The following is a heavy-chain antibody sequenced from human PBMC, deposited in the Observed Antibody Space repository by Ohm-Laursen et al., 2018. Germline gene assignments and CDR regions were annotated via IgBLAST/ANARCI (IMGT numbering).Heavy chain of an antibody. CDR1: GGSFSGYY. D-gene: IGHD2-8*02. CDR2: INHSGST. Sequence: SETLSLTCAVSGGSFSGYYWNWIRQPPGKGLEWIGEINHSGSTKYNSSFKSRVTISVDTSKNQFSLKLSSVTAADTAVYYCARCFNCWWGRIDYWGQGILVTVSS. J-gene: IGHJ4*02. CDR3: ARCFNCWWGRIDY. V-gene: IGHV4-34*01.